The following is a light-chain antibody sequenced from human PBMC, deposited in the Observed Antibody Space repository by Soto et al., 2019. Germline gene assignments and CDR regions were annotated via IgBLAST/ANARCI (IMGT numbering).Light chain of an antibody. V-gene: IGKV3-15*01. CDR1: HYVYSN. CDR2: RAY. J-gene: IGKJ1*01. CDR3: KQYNNWPRT. Sequence: EIVMTQSPATLSVSPGERATLSCTASHYVYSNVAWFQQRPGQAPRLLIYRAYTRATGTQARFSGSGSGTEFTVTIRGLQSEESAIYYCKQYNNWPRTFGQGTKVDIK.